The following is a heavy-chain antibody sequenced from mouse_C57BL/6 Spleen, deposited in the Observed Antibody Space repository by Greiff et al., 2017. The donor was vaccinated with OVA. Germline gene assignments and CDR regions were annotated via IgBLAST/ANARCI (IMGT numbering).Heavy chain of an antibody. CDR3: ARDYCNYYFDY. D-gene: IGHD2-1*01. V-gene: IGHV1-78*01. CDR2: IYPRDGST. J-gene: IGHJ2*01. Sequence: VQLQQSDAELVKPGASVKISCKVSGYTFTDHTIHWMKQRPEQGLEWIGYIYPRDGSTKYNEKFKGKATLTADKSSSTAYMQLNSRTSENSAVYCCARDYCNYYFDYWGQGTTLTVSS. CDR1: GYTFTDHT.